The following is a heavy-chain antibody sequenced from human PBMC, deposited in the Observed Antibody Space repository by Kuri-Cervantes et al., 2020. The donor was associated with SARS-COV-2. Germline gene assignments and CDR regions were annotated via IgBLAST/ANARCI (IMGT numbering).Heavy chain of an antibody. CDR3: ARDRGPQGYYYNSSGYSQNAFDI. V-gene: IGHV1-69*13. D-gene: IGHD3-22*01. CDR1: GGTFSSYA. J-gene: IGHJ3*02. Sequence: SVKVSCKASGGTFSSYAISWVRQAPGQGLEWMEGIIPIFGTANYAQKFQGRVTITADESTSTAYMELSSLRSEDTAVYYCARDRGPQGYYYNSSGYSQNAFDIWGQGTMVTVSS. CDR2: IIPIFGTA.